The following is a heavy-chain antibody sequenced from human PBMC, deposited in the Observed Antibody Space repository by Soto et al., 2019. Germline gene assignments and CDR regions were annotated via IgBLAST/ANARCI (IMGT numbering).Heavy chain of an antibody. CDR2: IWFDGSNK. V-gene: IGHV3-33*01. D-gene: IGHD3-16*01. CDR1: GFTFRSHG. Sequence: QVQLVESGGCVVQPGTSLRLSCAASGFTFRSHGMHWVRQAAGKGLEWVAVIWFDGSNKHYADSVKGRFTISRDNSKNMLYPQMNSLRAEDTAMYYCATHARDKVMLEYWGQGILVTVSS. J-gene: IGHJ4*02. CDR3: ATHARDKVMLEY.